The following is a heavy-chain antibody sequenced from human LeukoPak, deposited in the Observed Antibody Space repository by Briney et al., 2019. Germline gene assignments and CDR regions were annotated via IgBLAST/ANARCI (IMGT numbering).Heavy chain of an antibody. D-gene: IGHD4-17*01. Sequence: GGSLRLSCAASGFTFSSYWMSWVRQAPGKGLEWVANIKQDGSEKYYVDPVKGRFTISRDNAKNSLYLQMNSLRAEDTAVYYCARHTDYGDYLTAYFDYWGQGTLVTVSS. V-gene: IGHV3-7*01. J-gene: IGHJ4*02. CDR1: GFTFSSYW. CDR2: IKQDGSEK. CDR3: ARHTDYGDYLTAYFDY.